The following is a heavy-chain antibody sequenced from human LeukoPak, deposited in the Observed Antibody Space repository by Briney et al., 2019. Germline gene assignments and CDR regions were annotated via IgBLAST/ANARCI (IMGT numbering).Heavy chain of an antibody. D-gene: IGHD3-10*01. Sequence: ASVKVSCKASGYTFTSYDINWVRQATGQGLEWMGWMNPNSGNTGYAQKFQGRVTMTRNTSISTAYMELSSLRTEDTAVYYCVKGRAGILRGVCDYWGQGTLVTVSS. J-gene: IGHJ4*02. CDR2: MNPNSGNT. CDR3: VKGRAGILRGVCDY. V-gene: IGHV1-8*01. CDR1: GYTFTSYD.